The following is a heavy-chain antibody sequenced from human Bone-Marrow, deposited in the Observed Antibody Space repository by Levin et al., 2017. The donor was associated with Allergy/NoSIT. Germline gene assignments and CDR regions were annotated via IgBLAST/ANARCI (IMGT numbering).Heavy chain of an antibody. CDR2: IYYSGST. D-gene: IGHD1-26*01. J-gene: IGHJ5*02. Sequence: SETLSLTCTVSGGSISSYYWSWIRQPPGKGLEWIGYIYYSGSTNYNPSLKSRVTISVDTSKNQFSLKLSSVTAADTAVYYCARDRVGATQKMRGFDPWGQGTLVTVSS. CDR3: ARDRVGATQKMRGFDP. CDR1: GGSISSYY. V-gene: IGHV4-59*01.